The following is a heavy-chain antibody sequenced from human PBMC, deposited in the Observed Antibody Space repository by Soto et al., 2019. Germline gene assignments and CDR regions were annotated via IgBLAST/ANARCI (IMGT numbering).Heavy chain of an antibody. CDR3: ARTLAAAAYYYYYGMDV. Sequence: PGGSLRLSCAASGLTFSSYAMSWVRQAPGKGLEWVSAISGSGGSTYYADSVKGRFTISRDNAKNSLYLQMNSLRDEDTAVYYCARTLAAAAYYYYYGMDVWGQGTTVTVSS. CDR2: ISGSGGST. CDR1: GLTFSSYA. D-gene: IGHD6-13*01. J-gene: IGHJ6*02. V-gene: IGHV3-23*01.